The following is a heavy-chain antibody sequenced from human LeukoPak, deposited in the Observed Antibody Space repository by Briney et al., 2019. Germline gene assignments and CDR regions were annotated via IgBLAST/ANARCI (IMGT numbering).Heavy chain of an antibody. D-gene: IGHD2-2*01. Sequence: PGGFLRLSCAASGFTVSSNYMSWVRQAPGKGLEWVSVIYSGGSTYYADSVKGRFTISRDNSKNTLYLQMNSLRAEDTAVYYCARGEDIVVVPAAMLDYYYYGMDVWGQGTTVTVSS. J-gene: IGHJ6*02. V-gene: IGHV3-53*01. CDR2: IYSGGST. CDR3: ARGEDIVVVPAAMLDYYYYGMDV. CDR1: GFTVSSNY.